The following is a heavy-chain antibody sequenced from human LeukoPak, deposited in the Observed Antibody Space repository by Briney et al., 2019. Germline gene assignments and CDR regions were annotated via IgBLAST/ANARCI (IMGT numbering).Heavy chain of an antibody. D-gene: IGHD4-17*01. J-gene: IGHJ6*02. CDR3: ARDSTVPNYYYYGMDV. CDR1: GFTLSSYD. CDR2: IWYEGSNK. Sequence: GGSLRLSCAASGFTLSSYDMHWAPQAPGKGLEGVAVIWYEGSNKHYADSVKGRFTIPRDNSKNTLSLQINSLRAKDTAVYYSARDSTVPNYYYYGMDVWGQGTTVTVSS. V-gene: IGHV3-33*01.